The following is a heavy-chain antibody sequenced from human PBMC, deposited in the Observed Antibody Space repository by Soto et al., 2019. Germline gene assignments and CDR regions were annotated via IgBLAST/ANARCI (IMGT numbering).Heavy chain of an antibody. V-gene: IGHV4-30-4*01. CDR3: ARTTSYDYFDY. D-gene: IGHD1-1*01. Sequence: QVQLQESGPGLVKPSQTLSLTCTVSGGSIRSGDYFWSWIRQPPGKGLEWIGYIYYSGSTHYNPSLRSRVSISVDTSKNQFSLKLSSVTDADTAVYYCARTTSYDYFDYWGQGTLVTVSS. J-gene: IGHJ4*02. CDR2: IYYSGST. CDR1: GGSIRSGDYF.